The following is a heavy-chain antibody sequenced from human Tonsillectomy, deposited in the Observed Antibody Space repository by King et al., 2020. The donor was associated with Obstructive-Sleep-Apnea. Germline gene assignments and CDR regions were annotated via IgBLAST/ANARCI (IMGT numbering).Heavy chain of an antibody. Sequence: QLQESGPGLVKPSETLSLTCTVSGGSISSSSYYWGWIRQPPGKGLEWIGSIYYSGSTYYNPSLKSRVTISVDTSKNQFSLKLSSVTAADTAVYYCARDFEAAAGIESYGMDVWGQGTTVTVSS. J-gene: IGHJ6*02. CDR1: GGSISSSSYY. V-gene: IGHV4-39*07. CDR2: IYYSGST. D-gene: IGHD6-13*01. CDR3: ARDFEAAAGIESYGMDV.